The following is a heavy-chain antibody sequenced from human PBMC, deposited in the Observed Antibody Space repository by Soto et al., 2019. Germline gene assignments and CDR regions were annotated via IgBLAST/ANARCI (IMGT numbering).Heavy chain of an antibody. CDR1: GGTFGNSA. CDR2: IIPMFPTP. D-gene: IGHD3-3*02. Sequence: QVQLVQSGAEVKKPGSSVTVSCKASGGTFGNSAISWVRQAPGQGLEWMGGIIPMFPTPDYAQKFQGRVTITADESTGTADMELTSLRSEDTAVYYCARDKDRQQLGGNYYYGIDVWGQGTTVTVPS. J-gene: IGHJ6*02. V-gene: IGHV1-69*12. CDR3: ARDKDRQQLGGNYYYGIDV.